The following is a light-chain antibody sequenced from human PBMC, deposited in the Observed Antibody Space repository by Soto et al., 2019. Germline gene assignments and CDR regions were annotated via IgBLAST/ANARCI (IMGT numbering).Light chain of an antibody. V-gene: IGLV2-14*01. Sequence: QSALTQPASVSGSPGQSITISCTGTSSDVGGYNYVSWYQQHQGKAPKLMIYEVSNRPSGVSNRFSGSKSGNTASLTISGRPAEDEADYYCSSYTSSSTVVFGGGTKLPVL. CDR3: SSYTSSSTVV. CDR2: EVS. J-gene: IGLJ2*01. CDR1: SSDVGGYNY.